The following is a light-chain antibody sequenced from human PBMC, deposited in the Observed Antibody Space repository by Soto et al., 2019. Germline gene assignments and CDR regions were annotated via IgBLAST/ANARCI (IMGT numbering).Light chain of an antibody. CDR2: EGS. Sequence: QSVLTQPASVSGSPGQSITISCTGTSSDVGSYTLVSWYQQHPGKAPKLMIYEGSRRPSGVSNRFSGSKSGNTASLTISGLQAEDEADYYCCSYAGSFAGVFGGGTKLTV. CDR1: SSDVGSYTL. J-gene: IGLJ3*02. V-gene: IGLV2-23*01. CDR3: CSYAGSFAGV.